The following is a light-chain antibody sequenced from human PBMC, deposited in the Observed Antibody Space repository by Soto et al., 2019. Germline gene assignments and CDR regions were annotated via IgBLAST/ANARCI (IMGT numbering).Light chain of an antibody. CDR1: QYINTR. CDR3: HQRQSWPRT. Sequence: IVLTQSPASLSSFPCERATFYCRASQYINTRLAWYQHRPGQAPRLLIYQTSIRAAGIPARFSASGTGTDFTLTISDVQPEDFAVYYCHQRQSWPRTFGQGTEVDIK. V-gene: IGKV3-11*01. CDR2: QTS. J-gene: IGKJ1*01.